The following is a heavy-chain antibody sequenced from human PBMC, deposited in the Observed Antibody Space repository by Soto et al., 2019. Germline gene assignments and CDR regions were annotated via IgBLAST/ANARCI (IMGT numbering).Heavy chain of an antibody. D-gene: IGHD5-18*01. Sequence: VGSLRLSCAASGFTFSSYAMSWVRQAPGKGLEWVSAISGSGGSTYYADSVKGRFTISRDNSKNTLYLQMNSLRAEDTAVYYCAKDTQSGYSYGIPLFDYWGQGTLVTVSS. V-gene: IGHV3-23*01. CDR2: ISGSGGST. CDR1: GFTFSSYA. CDR3: AKDTQSGYSYGIPLFDY. J-gene: IGHJ4*02.